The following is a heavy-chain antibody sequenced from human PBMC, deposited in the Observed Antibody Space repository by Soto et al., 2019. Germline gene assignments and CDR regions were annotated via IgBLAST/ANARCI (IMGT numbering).Heavy chain of an antibody. CDR1: GFSVSTGGVG. J-gene: IGHJ5*02. CDR2: IYWNDDK. CDR3: APVKTYYYASSGLNWFDP. Sequence: SGPTLVNPTQTLTLTCTVSGFSVSTGGVGGGWIRQPPGKALEWLALIYWNDDKRYSPSLKSRLTITKDTSKNQVVLTMTNMDPVDKATYYCAPVKTYYYASSGLNWFDPWRQGTLVAVSS. V-gene: IGHV2-5*01. D-gene: IGHD3-22*01.